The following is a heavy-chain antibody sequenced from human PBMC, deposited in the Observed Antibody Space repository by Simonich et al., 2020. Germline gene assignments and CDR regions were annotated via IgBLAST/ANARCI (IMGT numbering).Heavy chain of an antibody. V-gene: IGHV1-2*02. CDR3: ARGLLSGSYYAFDI. Sequence: QVQLVQSGAEGKKHGASVKVSCKDSGYTLTGYYMHWVRQAPVQGLEGLGCINPNRGVTNDAQKCKCRVTMTRDTSISTAYMELSRLRSDDTAVYYCARGLLSGSYYAFDIWGQGTMVTVSS. D-gene: IGHD1-26*01. CDR1: GYTLTGYY. J-gene: IGHJ3*02. CDR2: INPNRGVT.